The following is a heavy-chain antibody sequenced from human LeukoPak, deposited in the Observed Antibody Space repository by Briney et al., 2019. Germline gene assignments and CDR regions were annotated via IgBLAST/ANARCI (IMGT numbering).Heavy chain of an antibody. CDR3: AREGYSYGYGPAYYFDY. V-gene: IGHV3-23*01. CDR1: GFTFSSYA. Sequence: GGSLRLSCAASGFTFSSYAMSWVRQAPGKGLEWVSAISGSGGSTYYADSVKGRFTISRDNSKNTLYLQMNSLRAEDTAVYYCAREGYSYGYGPAYYFDYWGQGTLVTVSS. D-gene: IGHD5-18*01. CDR2: ISGSGGST. J-gene: IGHJ4*02.